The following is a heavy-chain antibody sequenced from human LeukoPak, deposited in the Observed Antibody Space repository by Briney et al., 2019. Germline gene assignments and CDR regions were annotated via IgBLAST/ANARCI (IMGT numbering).Heavy chain of an antibody. CDR2: ISGSGGST. CDR3: AKVSSSCPLLGY. CDR1: GFTLSSYA. Sequence: GGSLRLSCAASGFTLSSYAMSWVRQAPGKGLEWVSAISGSGGSTYYADSVKGRFTISRDNSKNTLYLQMNSLRAEDTAVYYCAKVSSSCPLLGYWGQGTLVTVSS. V-gene: IGHV3-23*01. J-gene: IGHJ4*02. D-gene: IGHD6-13*01.